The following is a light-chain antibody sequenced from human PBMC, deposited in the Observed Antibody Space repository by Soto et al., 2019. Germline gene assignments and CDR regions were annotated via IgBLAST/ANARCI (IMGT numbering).Light chain of an antibody. CDR3: MQSLQTPLT. CDR2: LGS. J-gene: IGKJ4*01. V-gene: IGKV2-28*01. Sequence: DIVMTPSPLSLPVTPGEPASISCRSSQNLLNTNGYNYLDWYLQKPGQSPQLLIYLGSNRASGVPDRFRGSGSGTDFTLKISRVEAEDVGVYYCMQSLQTPLTFGGGTKVESK. CDR1: QNLLNTNGYNY.